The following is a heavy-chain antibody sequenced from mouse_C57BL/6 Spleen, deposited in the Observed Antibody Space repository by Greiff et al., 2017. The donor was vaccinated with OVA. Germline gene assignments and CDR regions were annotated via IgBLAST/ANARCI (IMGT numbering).Heavy chain of an antibody. J-gene: IGHJ2*01. D-gene: IGHD3-2*02. Sequence: EVQLQQSGPELVKPGASVKISCKASGYTFTDYYMNWVKQSHGKSLEWIGDINPNNGGTSYNQKFKGKATLTVDKSSSTAYMELRSLTSEDSAVYYCARGELRRFDYWGQGTTLTVSS. CDR1: GYTFTDYY. CDR2: INPNNGGT. V-gene: IGHV1-26*01. CDR3: ARGELRRFDY.